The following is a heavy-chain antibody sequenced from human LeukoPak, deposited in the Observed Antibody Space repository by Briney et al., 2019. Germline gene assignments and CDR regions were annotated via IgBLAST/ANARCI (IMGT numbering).Heavy chain of an antibody. CDR3: ARKVGATSDRYFDY. J-gene: IGHJ4*02. V-gene: IGHV4-39*07. CDR2: IYYSGTT. D-gene: IGHD1-26*01. CDR1: GGPISSSSYY. Sequence: PSETLSLTCTVSGGPISSSSYYWGWIRQTPGKGLEWIGSIYYSGTTSYNPSLKRRVTISLDTSQNRISLKLSSVTAADTAVYYCARKVGATSDRYFDYWGQGTLVTVSS.